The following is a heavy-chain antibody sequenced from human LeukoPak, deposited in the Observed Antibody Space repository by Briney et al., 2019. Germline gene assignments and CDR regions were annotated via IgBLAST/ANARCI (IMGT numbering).Heavy chain of an antibody. CDR2: IDHTGST. J-gene: IGHJ5*02. CDR3: ARQSLLDYSDSRGPCRWLDT. V-gene: IGHV4-59*11. Sequence: PSETLSLSCNVSGDSICSHYWSWIRQPPGKGLEWIGYIDHTGSTDCSPSLKSRVTMSVDTSKNQVSLKLTYVTAADTAVYFCARQSLLDYSDSRGPCRWLDTWGRGTLVTVS. D-gene: IGHD3-22*01. CDR1: GDSICSHY.